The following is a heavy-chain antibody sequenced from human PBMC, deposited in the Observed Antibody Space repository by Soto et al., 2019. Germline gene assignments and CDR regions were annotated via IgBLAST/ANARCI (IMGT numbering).Heavy chain of an antibody. CDR2: ISGSGGST. CDR1: GFTFSSYA. D-gene: IGHD2-15*01. V-gene: IGHV3-23*01. J-gene: IGHJ3*02. CDR3: ANSPLPVAAFDI. Sequence: GGSLRLSCAASGFTFSSYAMSWVRQAPGKGLEWVSAISGSGGSTYYADSVKGRFTISRDNSKDTLYLQMNSLRAEDTAVYYCANSPLPVAAFDIWGQGTMVTVSS.